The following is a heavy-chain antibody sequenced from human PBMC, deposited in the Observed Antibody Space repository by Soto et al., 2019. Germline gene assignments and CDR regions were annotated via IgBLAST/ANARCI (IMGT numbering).Heavy chain of an antibody. Sequence: SVKGRFTISRENAKNSLYLQMNSLRDEDTAVYYCASEGYSCSFGVWGQGSTVTVSS. CDR3: ASEGYSCSFGV. V-gene: IGHV3-48*02. J-gene: IGHJ6*02. D-gene: IGHD4-4*01.